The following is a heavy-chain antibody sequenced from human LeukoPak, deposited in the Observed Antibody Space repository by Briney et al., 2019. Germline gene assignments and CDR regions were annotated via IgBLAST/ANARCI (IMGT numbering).Heavy chain of an antibody. D-gene: IGHD1-26*01. Sequence: GGSLRLSCAASGFTFSSYDMHWVRHATGKGLEWVSAICTAGDTYYPGSVKGRFTISRENAKNSLYLQMNSLRAGDTAVYYCARAVGATYFDYWGQGTLVTVSS. V-gene: IGHV3-13*01. J-gene: IGHJ4*02. CDR3: ARAVGATYFDY. CDR2: ICTAGDT. CDR1: GFTFSSYD.